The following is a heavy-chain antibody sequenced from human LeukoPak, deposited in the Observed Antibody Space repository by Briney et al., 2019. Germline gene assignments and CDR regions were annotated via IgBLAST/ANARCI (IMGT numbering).Heavy chain of an antibody. CDR3: AKLGSSGWPYGDAFDI. CDR2: LYSDGNT. Sequence: GGSLRLSCAASGFTVITNDMTWVRQAPGKGLEWVSVLYSDGNTKYADSVQGRFTISRDNSKNTLYLEMNSLSPDDTAVYYCAKLGSSGWPYGDAFDIWGQGTMVTVSS. D-gene: IGHD6-19*01. CDR1: GFTVITND. J-gene: IGHJ3*02. V-gene: IGHV3-53*01.